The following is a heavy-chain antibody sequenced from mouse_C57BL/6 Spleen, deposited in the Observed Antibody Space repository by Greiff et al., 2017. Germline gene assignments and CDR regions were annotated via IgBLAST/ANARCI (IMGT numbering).Heavy chain of an antibody. CDR2: IHPSDSDT. V-gene: IGHV1-74*01. Sequence: VQLQQPGAELVKPGASVKVSCKASGYIFTSYWMHWVKQRPGQGLEWIGRIHPSDSDTNYNQKFKGKATLTVDKSSSTAYLQLSSPTSEDSAVYYCAIDEGYGYDGRGFAYWGQGTLVTVSA. CDR1: GYIFTSYW. CDR3: AIDEGYGYDGRGFAY. D-gene: IGHD2-14*01. J-gene: IGHJ3*01.